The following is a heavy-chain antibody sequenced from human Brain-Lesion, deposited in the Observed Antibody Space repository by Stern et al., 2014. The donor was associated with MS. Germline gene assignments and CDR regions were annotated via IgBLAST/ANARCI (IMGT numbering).Heavy chain of an antibody. V-gene: IGHV1-2*02. J-gene: IGHJ6*02. D-gene: IGHD3-3*01. Sequence: VQLVESGAEVKKPGASVKVSCKASGYIFTGYYIHWVRQAPGQGLEWMAWVNPNTGGTKYAQKFPGGVTMSRDTSISTSYVDLSSLTSDDTAVYYCARGQRGIAIFGVVTDYYYLGLDVWGQGTTVTVSS. CDR3: ARGQRGIAIFGVVTDYYYLGLDV. CDR2: VNPNTGGT. CDR1: GYIFTGYY.